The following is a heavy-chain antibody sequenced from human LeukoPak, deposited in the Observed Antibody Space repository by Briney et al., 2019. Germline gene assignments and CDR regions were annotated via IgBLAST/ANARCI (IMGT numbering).Heavy chain of an antibody. CDR3: ARVGDYALKD. Sequence: SETLSLTCTVSGGSITSGNYYWSWIRQPPGKGLEWVGEINHSGSTNYNPSLKSRVTMSVDTSKNQFSLKLNSVTAADTAVYYCARVGDYALKDWGQGTLVTVSS. CDR2: INHSGST. J-gene: IGHJ4*02. D-gene: IGHD3-16*01. CDR1: GGSITSGNYY. V-gene: IGHV4-39*07.